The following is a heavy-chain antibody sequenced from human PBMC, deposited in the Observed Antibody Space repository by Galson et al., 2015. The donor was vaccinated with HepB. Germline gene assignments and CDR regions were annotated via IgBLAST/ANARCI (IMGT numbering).Heavy chain of an antibody. J-gene: IGHJ3*02. CDR2: IYYSGST. CDR3: AREVRGYYYDSSGSPDAFDI. V-gene: IGHV4-59*01. D-gene: IGHD3-22*01. CDR1: GGSISSYY. Sequence: ETLSLTCTVSGGSISSYYWSWIRQPPGKGLEWIGYIYYSGSTNYNPSLKSRVTISVDTSKNQFSLKLSSVTAADTAVYYCAREVRGYYYDSSGSPDAFDIWGQGTMVTVSS.